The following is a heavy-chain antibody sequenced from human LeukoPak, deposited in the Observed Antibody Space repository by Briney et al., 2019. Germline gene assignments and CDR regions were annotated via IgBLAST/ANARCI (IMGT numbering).Heavy chain of an antibody. J-gene: IGHJ4*02. CDR1: GFRFSSFW. CDR3: ATSGWTSGSDS. D-gene: IGHD3-10*01. V-gene: IGHV3-7*01. CDR2: INEDGGEK. Sequence: GGSLRLSCAASGFRFSSFWMSWVRQAPGKGLEWVANINEDGGEKYYVDSVKGRFTISRNNAKNSLYLQMNSLRAEDTALYYCATSGWTSGSDSWGQGTLVTVSS.